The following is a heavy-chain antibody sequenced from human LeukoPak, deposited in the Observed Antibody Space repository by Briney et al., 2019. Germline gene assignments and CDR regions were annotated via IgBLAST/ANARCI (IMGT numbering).Heavy chain of an antibody. J-gene: IGHJ5*02. CDR2: ISSSGSTI. CDR1: GFTFSSYE. Sequence: GGSLRLSCAASGFTFSSYEMNWVRQAPGKGLEWVSYISSSGSTISYADSVKGRFTISRDNAKNSLYLQMNSLRAEDTALYYCAKGPYSGFSWGQGTLVTVSS. CDR3: AKGPYSGFS. V-gene: IGHV3-48*03. D-gene: IGHD1-26*01.